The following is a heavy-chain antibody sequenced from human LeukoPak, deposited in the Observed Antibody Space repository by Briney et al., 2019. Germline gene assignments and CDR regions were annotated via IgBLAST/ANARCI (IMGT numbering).Heavy chain of an antibody. V-gene: IGHV3-23*01. CDR3: ARDFGRWFIDY. CDR1: GFTFSSYA. CDR2: ISGSGGSA. D-gene: IGHD4-23*01. Sequence: GGSLRLSCAASGFTFSSYAMSWVRQAPGKGLEWVSAISGSGGSAYYADSVKGRFTISRDNAKNSLYLQMNSLRAEDTAVYYCARDFGRWFIDYWGQGTLVTVSS. J-gene: IGHJ4*02.